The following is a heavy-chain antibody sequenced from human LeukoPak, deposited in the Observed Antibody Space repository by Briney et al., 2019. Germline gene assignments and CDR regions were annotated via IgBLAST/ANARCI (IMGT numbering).Heavy chain of an antibody. CDR1: GFTFSSYG. D-gene: IGHD1-26*01. Sequence: GGSLRLSCAASGFTFSSYGMHWVRQAPGKGLEWVAIIWYDGSSKYYTDSVKGRFTISRDNSKNMLYLQMNSLRVEDTAVYYCAKPTEGSGSFLINYWGQGTLVTVSS. V-gene: IGHV3-33*06. CDR3: AKPTEGSGSFLINY. CDR2: IWYDGSSK. J-gene: IGHJ4*02.